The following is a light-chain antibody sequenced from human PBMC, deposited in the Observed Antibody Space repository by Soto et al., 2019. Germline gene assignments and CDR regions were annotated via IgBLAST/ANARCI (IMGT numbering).Light chain of an antibody. CDR1: QSISSY. CDR2: SAS. Sequence: DIQMTQSPSSLSASVGDRVTITCRASQSISSYLNWYQQKPGKAPKLLIYSASSLQSGFPSRFSGSGSGTDFILTISSLQPEDFATYYCQQSYSTPLTFGGGTKV. CDR3: QQSYSTPLT. J-gene: IGKJ4*01. V-gene: IGKV1-39*01.